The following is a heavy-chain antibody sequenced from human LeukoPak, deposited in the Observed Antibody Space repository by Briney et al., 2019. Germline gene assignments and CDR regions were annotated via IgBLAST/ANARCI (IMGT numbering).Heavy chain of an antibody. D-gene: IGHD3-22*01. CDR1: GFTFSSYA. CDR3: AKVRYYYDSSGYYPRYFDY. Sequence: PGGSLRLSCAASGFTFSSYAISWVRQAPGKGLEWVSAISGSGGSTYYADSVKGRFTISRDNSKNTLYLQMNSLRAEDTAVYYCAKVRYYYDSSGYYPRYFDYWGQGTLVTVSS. V-gene: IGHV3-23*01. CDR2: ISGSGGST. J-gene: IGHJ4*02.